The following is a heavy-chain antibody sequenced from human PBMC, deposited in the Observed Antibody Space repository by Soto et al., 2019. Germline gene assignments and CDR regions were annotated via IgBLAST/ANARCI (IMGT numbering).Heavy chain of an antibody. D-gene: IGHD4-4*01. J-gene: IGHJ4*02. CDR2: INPSGGST. CDR1: GYTFTSYY. CDR3: ARSFSGTTVPTGIAY. V-gene: IGHV1-46*01. Sequence: ASVKVSCKASGYTFTSYYMHWVRQAPGQGLEWMGIINPSGGSTSYAQKFQGRVTMTRDTPTSTVYMELSSLRSEDTAVYYCARSFSGTTVPTGIAYWGQGSLVTVSS.